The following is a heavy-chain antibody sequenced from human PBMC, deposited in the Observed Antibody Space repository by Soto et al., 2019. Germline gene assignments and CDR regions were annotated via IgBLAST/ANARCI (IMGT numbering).Heavy chain of an antibody. CDR3: AKVDYGGIRGVITLYYYYGMDV. D-gene: IGHD3-10*01. Sequence: GGSLRLSCAASGFTFSSYAMSWVRQAPGKGLEWVSAISGSGGSTYYADSVKGRFTISRDNSKNTLYLQMNSLRAEDTAVYYCAKVDYGGIRGVITLYYYYGMDVWGQGTTVTVSS. V-gene: IGHV3-23*01. J-gene: IGHJ6*02. CDR1: GFTFSSYA. CDR2: ISGSGGST.